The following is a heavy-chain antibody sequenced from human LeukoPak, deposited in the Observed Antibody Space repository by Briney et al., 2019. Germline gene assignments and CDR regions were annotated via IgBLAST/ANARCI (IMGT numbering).Heavy chain of an antibody. J-gene: IGHJ4*02. CDR3: ARHLSQGDGTKQGFDY. D-gene: IGHD5-24*01. CDR2: ISYSGST. Sequence: PSETLSLSCTVSGGSISSRPFDWGWIRQPPGKGLEYIGSISYSGSTYYNPSLRSRVTISVDTSENQFSLKLTSVTDADSAVYYCARHLSQGDGTKQGFDYWGQGTLVTVSS. V-gene: IGHV4-39*01. CDR1: GGSISSRPFD.